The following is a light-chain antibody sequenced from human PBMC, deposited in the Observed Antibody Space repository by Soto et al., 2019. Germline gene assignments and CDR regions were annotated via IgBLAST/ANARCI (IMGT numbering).Light chain of an antibody. Sequence: EIVMTQSPVTLSVSPGERATVSCRASQSVSSNLAWYQQRPGQAPRLLMYGASTRATGIPARFSGSGSETEFTLTISSLQSEDFAVYYCQQYNKWPLFTFGPGTRVDMK. CDR1: QSVSSN. J-gene: IGKJ3*01. CDR2: GAS. V-gene: IGKV3-15*01. CDR3: QQYNKWPLFT.